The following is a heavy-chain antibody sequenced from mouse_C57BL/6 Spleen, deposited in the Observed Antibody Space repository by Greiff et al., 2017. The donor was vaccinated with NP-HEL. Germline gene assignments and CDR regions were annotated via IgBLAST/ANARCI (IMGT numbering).Heavy chain of an antibody. CDR1: GFTFTDYY. Sequence: EVQLQQSGPVLVKPGPSVKISCKASGFTFTDYYMHWVKQSHGKSLEWIGLVYPYNGGPSSNQKFKGKANLTVDQSSSTAYIEVNSLTSEDSAVYYWARSDGNWYFDGWGTGTTVTVSS. CDR2: VYPYNGGP. D-gene: IGHD2-1*01. V-gene: IGHV1-36*01. CDR3: ARSDGNWYFDG. J-gene: IGHJ1*03.